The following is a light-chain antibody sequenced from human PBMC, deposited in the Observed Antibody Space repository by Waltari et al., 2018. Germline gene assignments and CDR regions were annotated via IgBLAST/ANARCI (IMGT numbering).Light chain of an antibody. CDR1: TSNIGKNT. Sequence: QSILTQPPSASGTPGQRVTISCSGSTSNIGKNTVNWYQQVPGMAPKLLLFSNYQRPSGVPYRFSGSKSGTSASLAISGLQSEDEADFYCATWDDNLDMLLFGGGTKLTVL. CDR3: ATWDDNLDMLL. V-gene: IGLV1-44*01. CDR2: SNY. J-gene: IGLJ3*02.